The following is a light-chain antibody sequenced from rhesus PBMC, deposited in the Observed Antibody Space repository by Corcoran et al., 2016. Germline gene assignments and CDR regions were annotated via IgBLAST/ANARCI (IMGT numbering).Light chain of an antibody. CDR2: KAS. CDR3: LQYSSSPYS. Sequence: DIQMTQSPSSLSASVGDTVTITRRASQSMSSWLDWYQQKPGKALKFLIYKASSLQSGVPSRLSGSGSGTDFTLPIIILQPEDFATYYCLQYSSSPYSFGQGAKVEIK. CDR1: QSMSSW. V-gene: IGKV1-22*01. J-gene: IGKJ2*01.